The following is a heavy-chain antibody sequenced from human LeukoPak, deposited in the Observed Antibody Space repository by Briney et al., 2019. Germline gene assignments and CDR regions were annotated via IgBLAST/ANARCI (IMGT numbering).Heavy chain of an antibody. J-gene: IGHJ3*02. CDR3: ARGRRDGYNIDGAFDI. Sequence: GASVKVSCKASGGTISSYAISWVRQAPGQGLEWMGGIIPIFGTASYAQKFQGRVTITADESTSTAYMELSSLRSEDTAVYYCARGRRDGYNIDGAFDIWGQGTMVTVSS. V-gene: IGHV1-69*13. CDR1: GGTISSYA. D-gene: IGHD5-24*01. CDR2: IIPIFGTA.